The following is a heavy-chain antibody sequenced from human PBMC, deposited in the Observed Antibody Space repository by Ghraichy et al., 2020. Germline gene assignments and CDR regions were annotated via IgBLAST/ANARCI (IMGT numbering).Heavy chain of an antibody. CDR1: GYTFTSYD. J-gene: IGHJ3*02. V-gene: IGHV1-8*01. CDR3: ARGDSTTMIVVVTSNAFDI. D-gene: IGHD3-22*01. CDR2: MNPNSGNT. Sequence: ATVKVSCKASGYTFTSYDINWVRQATGQGLEWMGWMNPNSGNTGYAQKFQGRVTMTRNTSISTAYMELSSLRSEDTAVYYCARGDSTTMIVVVTSNAFDIWGQGTMVTVSS.